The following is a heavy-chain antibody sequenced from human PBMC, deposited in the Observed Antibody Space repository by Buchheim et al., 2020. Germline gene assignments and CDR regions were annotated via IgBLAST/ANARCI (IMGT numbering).Heavy chain of an antibody. J-gene: IGHJ5*02. Sequence: QVQLQQWGAGLLKPSETLSLTCAVYGGSFSGYYWSWIRQPPGKGLEWFGEINHSGSTNYNPSLKSRITISVDTSKNQFYLKLSSVTAADTAVYYCARVLPFWSGYFWNWFDPWGQGTL. CDR2: INHSGST. D-gene: IGHD3-3*01. CDR3: ARVLPFWSGYFWNWFDP. CDR1: GGSFSGYY. V-gene: IGHV4-34*01.